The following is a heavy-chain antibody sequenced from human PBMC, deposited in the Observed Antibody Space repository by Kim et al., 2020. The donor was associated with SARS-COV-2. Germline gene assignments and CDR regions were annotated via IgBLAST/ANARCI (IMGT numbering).Heavy chain of an antibody. J-gene: IGHJ4*02. Sequence: DSVKGRFTISSDNSKNTLYLQMNSRRAEDTAVYYGATLGGSGSYYLLFDYWGQGTLVTVSS. V-gene: IGHV3-30*07. D-gene: IGHD3-10*01. CDR3: ATLGGSGSYYLLFDY.